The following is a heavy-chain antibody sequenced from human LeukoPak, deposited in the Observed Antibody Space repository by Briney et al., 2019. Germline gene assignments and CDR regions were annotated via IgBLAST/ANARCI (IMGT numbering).Heavy chain of an antibody. D-gene: IGHD6-19*01. CDR3: AKDGYSSGWYIDY. CDR1: GFTVSSNY. V-gene: IGHV3-43*02. J-gene: IGHJ4*02. CDR2: ISGDGGST. Sequence: GGSLRLSCAASGFTVSSNYMSWVRQAPGKGLEWVSLISGDGGSTYYADSVKGRFTISRDNSKNSLYLQMNSLRTEDTALYYCAKDGYSSGWYIDYWGQGTLVTVSS.